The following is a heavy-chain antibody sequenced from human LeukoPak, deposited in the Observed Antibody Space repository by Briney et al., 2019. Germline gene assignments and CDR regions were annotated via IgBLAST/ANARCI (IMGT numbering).Heavy chain of an antibody. V-gene: IGHV1-8*01. D-gene: IGHD3-22*01. CDR1: GYTFTSYD. CDR3: AKENYYDSSGYYPAGYYGMDV. CDR2: MNPNSGNT. Sequence: EASVKVSCKASGYTFTSYDINWVRQATGQGLEWMGWMNPNSGNTGYAHKFQGRVTMTRNTSISTAYMELSSLRSEDTAVYYCAKENYYDSSGYYPAGYYGMDVWGQGTTVTVSS. J-gene: IGHJ6*02.